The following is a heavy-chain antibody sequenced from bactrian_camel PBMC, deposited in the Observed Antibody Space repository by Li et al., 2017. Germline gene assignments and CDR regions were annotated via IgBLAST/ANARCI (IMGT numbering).Heavy chain of an antibody. CDR1: GFSIGTAY. CDR3: ATGRDYSDYVLPFND. J-gene: IGHJ4*01. Sequence: HVQLVESGGGSVQAGGSLRLSCAATGFSIGTAYMTWVRQAQGKALEWVSSIDRGGLNPEYADSVKGRFTVSRDNAKNTVYLQGHSLNPEDTALYYCATGRDYSDYVLPFNDWGQGTQVTVS. D-gene: IGHD4*01. CDR2: IDRGGLNP. V-gene: IGHV3-2*01.